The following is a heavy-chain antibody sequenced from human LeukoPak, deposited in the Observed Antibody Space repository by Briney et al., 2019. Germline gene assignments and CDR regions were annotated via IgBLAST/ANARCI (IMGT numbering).Heavy chain of an antibody. D-gene: IGHD3-10*01. CDR1: GGSISSGSYY. CDR3: ARDTGLGQSTGAAFDI. J-gene: IGHJ3*02. V-gene: IGHV4-61*02. Sequence: SETLSLTCTVSGGSISSGSYYWSWIRQPAGKGLEWIGRIYTSGSTNYNPSLKSRVTMSVDTSKNQFSLKLSSVTAADTAVYYCARDTGLGQSTGAAFDIWGQGTMVTVSS. CDR2: IYTSGST.